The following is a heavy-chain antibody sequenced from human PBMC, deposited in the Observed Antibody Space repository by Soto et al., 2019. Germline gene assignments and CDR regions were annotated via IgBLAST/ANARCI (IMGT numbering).Heavy chain of an antibody. Sequence: SETLSLTCSVSGSPISSYYWGWFRLPPGQGLQWVGYIYYTGTTSYNPSLKGRVTVSLDTSKKQFSLKLRSVTAADTAVYFCARLGGYYQAFDQWGQGAXVTVSS. CDR1: GSPISSYY. CDR2: IYYTGTT. D-gene: IGHD3-22*01. J-gene: IGHJ4*01. CDR3: ARLGGYYQAFDQ. V-gene: IGHV4-59*08.